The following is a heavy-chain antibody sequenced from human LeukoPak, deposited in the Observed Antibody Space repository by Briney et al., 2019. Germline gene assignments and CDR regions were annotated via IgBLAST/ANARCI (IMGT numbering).Heavy chain of an antibody. J-gene: IGHJ3*02. CDR1: GFTFSSYN. Sequence: GGSLRLSCAASGFTFSSYNMNWVPQAPGKGRKWVSSISSSSSYIYYADSVKGRFTISRDNDKNSLYLQMNSMRAEDTAVYYCARDLSYSSSSKVDIWGQGTMVTVSS. D-gene: IGHD6-6*01. CDR2: ISSSSSYI. CDR3: ARDLSYSSSSKVDI. V-gene: IGHV3-21*01.